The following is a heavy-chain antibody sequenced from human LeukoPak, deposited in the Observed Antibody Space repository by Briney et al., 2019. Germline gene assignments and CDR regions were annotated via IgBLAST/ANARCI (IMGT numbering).Heavy chain of an antibody. D-gene: IGHD2-8*01. V-gene: IGHV4-59*01. CDR3: ARVPESLRGVYYFDY. CDR1: GGSISSYY. Sequence: SETLSLTCTVSGGSISSYYWSWIRQPPGKGLEWIGYIYYSGSTNYNPSLKSRVTISVDTSKNQFSLKLSSVTAADTAVYYCARVPESLRGVYYFDYWGQGTLVTVSS. J-gene: IGHJ4*02. CDR2: IYYSGST.